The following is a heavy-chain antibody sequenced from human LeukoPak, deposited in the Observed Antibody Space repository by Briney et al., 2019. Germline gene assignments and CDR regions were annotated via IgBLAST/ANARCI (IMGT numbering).Heavy chain of an antibody. CDR1: GGSISSGGYY. CDR3: ARGSSGYYPYYFDY. D-gene: IGHD3-22*01. V-gene: IGHV4-61*02. Sequence: SQTLSLTCTVSGGSISSGGYYWRWIRQPAGKGLEWIGRIYTSGSTNYNPSLKSRVTISVDTSKNQFSLKLSSVTAADTAVYYCARGSSGYYPYYFDYWGQGTLVTVSS. CDR2: IYTSGST. J-gene: IGHJ4*02.